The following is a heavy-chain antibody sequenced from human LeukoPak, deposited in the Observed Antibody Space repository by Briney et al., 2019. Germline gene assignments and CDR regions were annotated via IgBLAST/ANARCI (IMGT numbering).Heavy chain of an antibody. J-gene: IGHJ4*02. CDR3: ARDPRVGATASFDY. CDR2: ISSSSSYI. Sequence: MSGGSLRLSWAASGFTFSSYSMNWVRQAPGKGLEWVSSISSSSSYIYYADSVKGRFTISRDNAKNSLYLQMNSLRAEDAAVYYCARDPRVGATASFDYWGQGTLVTVSS. CDR1: GFTFSSYS. D-gene: IGHD1-26*01. V-gene: IGHV3-21*01.